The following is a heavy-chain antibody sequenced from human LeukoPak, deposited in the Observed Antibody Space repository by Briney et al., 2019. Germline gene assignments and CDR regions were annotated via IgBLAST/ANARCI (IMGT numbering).Heavy chain of an antibody. CDR2: INHSGST. V-gene: IGHV4-34*01. CDR1: GGSFSGYY. J-gene: IGHJ4*02. CDR3: ARGRARRDYYDSSGHYLPFDY. Sequence: SETLSLTCAVYGGSFSGYYWSWIRQPPGKGLEWIGEINHSGSTNYNPSLKSRVTISVDTSKNQFSLKLSSVTAADTAVYYCARGRARRDYYDSSGHYLPFDYWGQGTLVTASS. D-gene: IGHD3-22*01.